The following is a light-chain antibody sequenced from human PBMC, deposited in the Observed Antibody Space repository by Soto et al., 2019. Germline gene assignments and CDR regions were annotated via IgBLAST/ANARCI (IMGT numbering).Light chain of an antibody. V-gene: IGKV1-5*03. Sequence: DIQMTQSPSTLSASVGDRVTITCRASQSINSWLAWYQQKPGKAPKLLIYKASSLESGVPSRFSGSGSGTEFTLTISSLQPDDFATYFCQQYSDYSRTFGQGTKVEFK. CDR3: QQYSDYSRT. CDR2: KAS. J-gene: IGKJ1*01. CDR1: QSINSW.